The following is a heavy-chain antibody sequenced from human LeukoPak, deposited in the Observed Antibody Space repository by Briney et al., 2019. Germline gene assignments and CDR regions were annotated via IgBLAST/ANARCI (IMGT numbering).Heavy chain of an antibody. J-gene: IGHJ4*02. CDR3: ARDCCSDNRYDS. CDR2: IYSAGTT. CDR1: GFTFSSYA. V-gene: IGHV3-66*01. D-gene: IGHD3-22*01. Sequence: GGSLRLPCEASGFTFSSYAMSWIRQAPGKGLEWVSVIYSAGTTLYADSVRGRFTISRDNSKNTVYLQMNSLRAGDTAVYYCARDCCSDNRYDSWGQGTLVTVSS.